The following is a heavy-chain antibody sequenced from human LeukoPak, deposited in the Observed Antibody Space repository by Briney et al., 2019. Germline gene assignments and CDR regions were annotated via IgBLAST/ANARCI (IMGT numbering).Heavy chain of an antibody. V-gene: IGHV3-30*02. Sequence: PGGSLRLSCAASGFTFSTYDMHWVRQAPGKGLEWVTFIRYDGSNKYYADSVKGRFTISRDNSKSTLYLQMNSLRAEDTAVYYCAKCLRSLDCYYYMDVWGKGTAVTVSS. D-gene: IGHD3-16*01. CDR1: GFTFSTYD. J-gene: IGHJ6*03. CDR3: AKCLRSLDCYYYMDV. CDR2: IRYDGSNK.